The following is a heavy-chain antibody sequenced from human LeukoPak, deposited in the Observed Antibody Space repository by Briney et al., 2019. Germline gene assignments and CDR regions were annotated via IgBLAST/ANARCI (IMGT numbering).Heavy chain of an antibody. CDR2: IYYSGST. V-gene: IGHV4-59*01. CDR1: GGSISSYY. CDR3: ARVSGYDYYFDY. J-gene: IGHJ4*02. Sequence: SETLSLTCTVSGGSISSYYWSWIRQPPGKGLEWIGYIYYSGSTNYNPSLKSRVTISVDTSKNQFSLKLSSVTAADTAVYYCARVSGYDYYFDYWGQGTLVTVSS. D-gene: IGHD5-12*01.